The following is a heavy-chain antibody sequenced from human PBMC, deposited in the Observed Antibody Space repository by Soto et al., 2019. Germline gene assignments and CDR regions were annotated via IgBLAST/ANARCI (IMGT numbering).Heavy chain of an antibody. Sequence: ASVKVSCKASGYTFTSYGISWVRQAPGQGLEWMGWISAYNGNTNYAQKLQGRVTMTTDTSTSTAYMELRSLRSDDTAVYYCARDQYDFWSGYPLFRYYYYYYGMDVWGRGTTVTVSS. V-gene: IGHV1-18*01. D-gene: IGHD3-3*01. CDR3: ARDQYDFWSGYPLFRYYYYYYGMDV. CDR2: ISAYNGNT. CDR1: GYTFTSYG. J-gene: IGHJ6*02.